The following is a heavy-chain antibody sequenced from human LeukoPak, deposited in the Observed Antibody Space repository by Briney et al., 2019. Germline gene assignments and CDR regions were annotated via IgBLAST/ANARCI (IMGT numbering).Heavy chain of an antibody. D-gene: IGHD2-15*01. CDR3: ARNLGYLDY. V-gene: IGHV3-23*01. CDR2: ISGSGDST. Sequence: GGSLRLSCSASGFTFNNYGMSWVRQAPGKGLEWVSSISGSGDSTYYADSVKGRFTISRDNSKNTLYLQMNSLRAEDTAVYYCARNLGYLDYWGQGTLVTVSS. J-gene: IGHJ4*02. CDR1: GFTFNNYG.